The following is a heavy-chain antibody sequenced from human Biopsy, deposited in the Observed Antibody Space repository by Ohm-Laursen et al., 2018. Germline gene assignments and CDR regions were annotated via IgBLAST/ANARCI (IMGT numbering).Heavy chain of an antibody. CDR1: GGSISSDY. V-gene: IGHV4-59*01. D-gene: IGHD2/OR15-2a*01. J-gene: IGHJ6*02. CDR2: IYYSGGT. CDR3: ARATNSTGWPYYYFYGMDV. Sequence: GTLSLTCTVSGGSISSDYWSWIRQTPGKGLEGIGYIYYSGGTNYNPSLKSRVTISVDTSKNQFSLRLNSVTAADPAVYYCARATNSTGWPYYYFYGMDVWGQGTTVTVSS.